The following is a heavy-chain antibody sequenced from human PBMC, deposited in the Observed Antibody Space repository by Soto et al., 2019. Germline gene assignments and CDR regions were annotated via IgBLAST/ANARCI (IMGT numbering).Heavy chain of an antibody. D-gene: IGHD2-15*01. CDR2: ISWNSGSI. CDR1: GFTFDDYA. J-gene: IGHJ1*01. V-gene: IGHV3-9*01. Sequence: PGGSLRLSCAASGFTFDDYAMHWVRQAPGKGLEWVSGISWNSGSIGYADSVKGRFTISRDNAKNSLYLQMNSLRDEDTAVYYCARDGLRGFCIVVSCYAAKYFMHWVQGTLVSVFS. CDR3: ARDGLRGFCIVVSCYAAKYFMH.